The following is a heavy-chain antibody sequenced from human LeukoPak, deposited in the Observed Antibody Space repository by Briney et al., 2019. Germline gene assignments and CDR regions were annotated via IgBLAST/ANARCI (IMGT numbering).Heavy chain of an antibody. CDR1: GGSISSYY. D-gene: IGHD3-3*01. V-gene: IGHV4-59*12. Sequence: SETLSLTCTVSGGSISSYYWSWIRQPPGKGLEWIGYIYYSGSTNYNPSLKSRVTISVDTSKNQFSLKLSSVTAADTAVYYCARSHVHYDFWSGYHDAFDIWGQGTMVTVSS. CDR3: ARSHVHYDFWSGYHDAFDI. CDR2: IYYSGST. J-gene: IGHJ3*02.